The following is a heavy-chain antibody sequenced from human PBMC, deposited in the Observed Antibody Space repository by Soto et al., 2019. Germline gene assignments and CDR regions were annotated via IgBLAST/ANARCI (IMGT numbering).Heavy chain of an antibody. V-gene: IGHV3-23*01. CDR1: GFSFSAYN. CDR3: AKFQYDFWSGYYTH. CDR2: ISGSGGST. J-gene: IGHJ4*02. Sequence: GGSLRLSCIGSGFSFSAYNMNWVRQAPGKGLEWVSSISGSGGSTYYADSVKGRFTISRDNSKNTLYLQMNSLRAEDTAVYYCAKFQYDFWSGYYTHWGQGTLVTVSS. D-gene: IGHD3-3*01.